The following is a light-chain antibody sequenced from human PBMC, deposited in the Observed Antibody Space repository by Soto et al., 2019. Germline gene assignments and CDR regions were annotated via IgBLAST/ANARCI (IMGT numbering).Light chain of an antibody. CDR2: GAS. V-gene: IGKV3-20*01. CDR1: QSVSSNY. J-gene: IGKJ4*01. Sequence: ESVLTQSPVTLSLSPGERATLSCRASQSVSSNYLAWYQQKPGQAPRLLIYGASTRATGIPDRFRGSGSGTDFTLTVSRLEPEDFAVYYCQQYADSPLTFGGGTKVDIK. CDR3: QQYADSPLT.